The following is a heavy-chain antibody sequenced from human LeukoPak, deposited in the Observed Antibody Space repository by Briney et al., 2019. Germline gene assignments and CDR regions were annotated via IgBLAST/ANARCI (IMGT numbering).Heavy chain of an antibody. CDR2: ISSNGDST. Sequence: GGSLRLSCAASGFTFDSYVMHWVRQAPGKGLEYVSAISSNGDSTYYANSVKGRFTISRDNSKNTVYLQMGSLRPEDMAVYYCARDGAYGDYDYWGQGTLVTVSS. D-gene: IGHD4-17*01. CDR1: GFTFDSYV. J-gene: IGHJ4*02. CDR3: ARDGAYGDYDY. V-gene: IGHV3-64*01.